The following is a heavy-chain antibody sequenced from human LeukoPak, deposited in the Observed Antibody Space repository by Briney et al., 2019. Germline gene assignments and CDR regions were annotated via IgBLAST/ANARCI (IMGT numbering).Heavy chain of an antibody. J-gene: IGHJ4*02. Sequence: PGGSLRLSCAASGFTFSDYYMSWIRQAPGKGLEWVSYISSSGSTIYYADSVKGRFTISRDNAKNSLYLQMNSLRAEDTAVYYCARVFYVGSGWYIRGIVPFDYWGQGTLVTVSS. CDR3: ARVFYVGSGWYIRGIVPFDY. D-gene: IGHD6-19*01. CDR2: ISSSGSTI. V-gene: IGHV3-11*04. CDR1: GFTFSDYY.